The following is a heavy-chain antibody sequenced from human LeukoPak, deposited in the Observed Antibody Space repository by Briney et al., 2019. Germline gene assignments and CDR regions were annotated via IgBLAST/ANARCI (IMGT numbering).Heavy chain of an antibody. CDR1: GASAKNKFYF. CDR2: VYYSGST. J-gene: IGHJ5*02. Sequence: SETLSLTCTVSGASAKNKFYFWGWIHQPPGKDLEWIGSVYYSGSTYYNPSLRSRATISIDTSPSQISLKLTSVTAADTAIYYCARHTPSSTRIRFDPWGQGILVTVSS. V-gene: IGHV4-39*01. CDR3: ARHTPSSTRIRFDP. D-gene: IGHD5/OR15-5a*01.